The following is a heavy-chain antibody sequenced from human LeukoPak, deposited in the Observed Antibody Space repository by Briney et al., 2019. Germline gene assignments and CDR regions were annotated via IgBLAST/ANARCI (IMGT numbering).Heavy chain of an antibody. CDR1: GFNFSSYG. D-gene: IGHD3-10*01. CDR2: IWYDGSNK. J-gene: IGHJ6*02. Sequence: GGSLRLSCAASGFNFSSYGMHWVRQAPGKGLEWAAVIWYDGSNKYYADSVKGRFTASRDNSKNTVYLQMNSLRAEDTAVYYCARGTRVELPRYYYHGMDVWGQGTTVSVSS. V-gene: IGHV3-33*01. CDR3: ARGTRVELPRYYYHGMDV.